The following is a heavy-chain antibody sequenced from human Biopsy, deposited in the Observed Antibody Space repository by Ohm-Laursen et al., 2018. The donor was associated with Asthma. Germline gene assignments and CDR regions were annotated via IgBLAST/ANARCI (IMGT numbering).Heavy chain of an antibody. CDR3: ARESSVAGSSDFDY. J-gene: IGHJ4*02. CDR2: ISGSGDST. CDR1: GFSFSNFA. D-gene: IGHD6-19*01. V-gene: IGHV3-23*01. Sequence: SLRLSCAASGFSFSNFAIHWVRQAPGKGLEWVSAISGSGDSTYYADSVKGRFTISRDNSKNTLYLQMNSLRAEDTAVYYCARESSVAGSSDFDYWGQGTLVTVSS.